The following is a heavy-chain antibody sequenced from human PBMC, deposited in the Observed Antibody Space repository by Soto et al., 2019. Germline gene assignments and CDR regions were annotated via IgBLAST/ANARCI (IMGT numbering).Heavy chain of an antibody. D-gene: IGHD3-22*01. CDR2: ISAYNGNT. CDR1: GYTFDSYG. V-gene: IGHV1-18*01. J-gene: IGHJ3*02. Sequence: SVKVSCKDSGYTFDSYGSSWVRQAPGQGHKWMGWISAYNGNTNYAQKLQGRVTMTTDTSMSTGYMELRSLRSDDTAVYYCARDLIYDSSGPVAFDIWGEVTMVT. CDR3: ARDLIYDSSGPVAFDI.